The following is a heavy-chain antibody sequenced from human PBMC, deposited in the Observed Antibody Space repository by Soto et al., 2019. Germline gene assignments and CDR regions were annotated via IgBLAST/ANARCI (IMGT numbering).Heavy chain of an antibody. J-gene: IGHJ4*02. CDR3: VRYCSTTLCNGVATRTFDY. V-gene: IGHV3-48*03. CDR2: ISTSGSTV. CDR1: RFTFSTYE. D-gene: IGHD2-2*01. Sequence: GGSLRLSCAASRFTFSTYEMNWFRQAPGKGLEWVSYISTSGSTVYYADSVKGRFTISRDNTRNSLYLQMNSLRDEDTALYYCVRYCSTTLCNGVATRTFDYWGQGTLVTVSS.